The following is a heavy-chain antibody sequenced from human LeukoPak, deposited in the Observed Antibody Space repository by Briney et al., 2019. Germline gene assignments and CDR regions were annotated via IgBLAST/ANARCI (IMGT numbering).Heavy chain of an antibody. CDR3: ASGRHDFVH. J-gene: IGHJ4*01. V-gene: IGHV3-7*01. D-gene: IGHD3-16*01. CDR2: INLDGNEV. CDR1: GFAFITYW. Sequence: PGGSLRLSCAAPGFAFITYWMTWVRQGPGQRLEWVAKINLDGNEVHYVDSLKDPFTISRDNARNSLYLQMDSLRAEDTAVYYCASGRHDFVHWGHGTLVSVSS.